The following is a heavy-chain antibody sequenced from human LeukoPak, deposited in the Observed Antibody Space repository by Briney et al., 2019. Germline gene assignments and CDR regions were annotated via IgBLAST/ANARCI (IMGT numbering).Heavy chain of an antibody. V-gene: IGHV3-53*01. CDR3: ARDERYDSSGYPFDY. CDR2: IYKSAIT. D-gene: IGHD3-22*01. CDR1: GFTVSSNY. J-gene: IGHJ4*02. Sequence: GGSLRLSCAASGFTVSSNYMTWVRQAPGKGLEWVSVIYKSAITYYADTVRGRFTISRDNSKNTLYLQMNSLRAEDTAVYYCARDERYDSSGYPFDYWGQGTLVTVSS.